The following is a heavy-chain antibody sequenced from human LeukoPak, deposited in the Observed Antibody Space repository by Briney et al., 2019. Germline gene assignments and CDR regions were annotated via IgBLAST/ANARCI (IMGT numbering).Heavy chain of an antibody. CDR3: ARGQSGYYVFDY. Sequence: GGSLRLSCAASGLIFSSYAMSWVHQAPGKGLEWVSGISGTGGTIYYADSVKGRFTISRDNSRNTLYLQMNSLRAEDTAVYYCARGQSGYYVFDYWGQGNLVTVSS. CDR2: ISGTGGTI. V-gene: IGHV3-23*01. CDR1: GLIFSSYA. J-gene: IGHJ4*02. D-gene: IGHD3-22*01.